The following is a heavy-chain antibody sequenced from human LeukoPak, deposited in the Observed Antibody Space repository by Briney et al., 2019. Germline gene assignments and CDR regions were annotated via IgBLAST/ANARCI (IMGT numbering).Heavy chain of an antibody. V-gene: IGHV3-30*02. D-gene: IGHD2-15*01. CDR2: IRYDGSNK. J-gene: IGHJ4*02. CDR3: ARGYCSGGSCYYRTSGLDY. Sequence: GGSLRLSCAASGFTFSSYGMHWVRQAPGKGLEWVAFIRYDGSNKYYADSVKGRFTISRDNSKNTVYLQMNSLRAGDTAVYYCARGYCSGGSCYYRTSGLDYWGQGTLVTVSS. CDR1: GFTFSSYG.